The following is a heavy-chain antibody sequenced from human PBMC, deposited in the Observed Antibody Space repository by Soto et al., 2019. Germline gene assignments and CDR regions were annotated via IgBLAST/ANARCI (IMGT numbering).Heavy chain of an antibody. Sequence: VQLAQSGAEVKKPEASVKVSCKTSGDSFNDYYIHWVRQAPGQGLEWMGWINPNGGATKYAQKFQGRVTVTRDTSIRTVYMELSSLRSDDTAVYYCARESGGATATLDYYYFYMDVWGKGTTVTVSS. D-gene: IGHD5-12*01. CDR1: GDSFNDYY. CDR3: ARESGGATATLDYYYFYMDV. V-gene: IGHV1-2*02. CDR2: INPNGGAT. J-gene: IGHJ6*03.